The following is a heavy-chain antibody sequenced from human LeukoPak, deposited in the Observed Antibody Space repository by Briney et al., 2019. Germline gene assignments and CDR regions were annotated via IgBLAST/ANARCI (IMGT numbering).Heavy chain of an antibody. V-gene: IGHV3-49*04. D-gene: IGHD6-13*01. Sequence: GGSLRLPCTASGFTFGDYAMSWVRQAPGKGLEWVGFIRSKAYGGTTEYAASVKGRFTISRDDSKSIAYLQMNSLKTEDTAVYYCTRGAAAGTWRFDYWGQGTLVTVSS. CDR2: IRSKAYGGTT. CDR1: GFTFGDYA. CDR3: TRGAAAGTWRFDY. J-gene: IGHJ4*02.